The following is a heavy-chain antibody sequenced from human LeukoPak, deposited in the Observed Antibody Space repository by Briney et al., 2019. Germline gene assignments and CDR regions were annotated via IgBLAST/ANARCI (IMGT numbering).Heavy chain of an antibody. CDR3: AKGPQLYSGYHPDY. V-gene: IGHV3-23*01. D-gene: IGHD5-12*01. J-gene: IGHJ4*02. Sequence: AGSLRLSCAASGFTFSSYAMSWVRQAPGKGLEWVSAISGSGGSTYYADSVKGRFTISRDFSRNTVGLQMNSLRTEDTAIYYCAKGPQLYSGYHPDYWGQGTLVTVSS. CDR1: GFTFSSYA. CDR2: ISGSGGST.